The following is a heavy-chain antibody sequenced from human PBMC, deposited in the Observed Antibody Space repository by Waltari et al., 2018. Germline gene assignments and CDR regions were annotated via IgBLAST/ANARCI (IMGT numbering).Heavy chain of an antibody. Sequence: QVQLVQSGAEVKKPGASVKVSCKVSGYTLTELSMHWVRQAPGKGLEWMGGFDPEDGETIYAQKFQGRVTMTEDTSTDTAYMELSSLRSEDTAVYYCARDPVGAAAEVSYYYGMDVWGQGTTVTVSS. V-gene: IGHV1-24*01. J-gene: IGHJ6*02. CDR2: FDPEDGET. D-gene: IGHD6-13*01. CDR1: GYTLTELS. CDR3: ARDPVGAAAEVSYYYGMDV.